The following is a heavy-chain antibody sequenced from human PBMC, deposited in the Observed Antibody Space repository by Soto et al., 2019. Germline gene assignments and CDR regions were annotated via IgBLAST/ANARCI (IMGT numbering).Heavy chain of an antibody. V-gene: IGHV4-30-4*01. CDR1: GGSISGGVGGLYY. D-gene: IGHD4-17*01. CDR3: AREVIPLTTDWYFDL. CDR2: IYDSGST. Sequence: QLQLRESGPGLVKPSETLSLTCTVSGGSISGGVGGLYYWSWLRQPPGKGLEWIVYIYDSGSTYYNPSLKSRVTISVDTSKNLFSLRLSSVTAADTAVYYCAREVIPLTTDWYFDLWGRGTLVTVSS. J-gene: IGHJ2*01.